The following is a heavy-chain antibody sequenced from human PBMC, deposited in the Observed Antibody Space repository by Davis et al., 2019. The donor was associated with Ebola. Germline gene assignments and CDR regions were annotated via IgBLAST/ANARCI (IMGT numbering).Heavy chain of an antibody. CDR1: GFTFSSYW. D-gene: IGHD3-9*01. CDR2: INSDGSST. V-gene: IGHV3-74*01. CDR3: ARVNAVTGYSRFDS. Sequence: GESLKISCAASGFTFSSYWMHWVRQAPGKGLVWVSRINSDGSSTSYADSVKGRFTISRDNAKNSLYLRMSSLRAEDTALYHCARVNAVTGYSRFDSWGQGTLGTVSS. J-gene: IGHJ5*01.